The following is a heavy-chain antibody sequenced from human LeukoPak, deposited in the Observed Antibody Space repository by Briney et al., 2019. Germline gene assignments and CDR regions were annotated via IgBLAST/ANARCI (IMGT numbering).Heavy chain of an antibody. Sequence: GGSLRLSCAASGFTFRGSAMNWVRQAPGKGLEWVSYISGSGSTIYYADSVKGRFTISRDNAKNSLYLQMNSLRAEDTAVYYCARLRYDFVWGSFDYWGQGTLVTVSS. CDR2: ISGSGSTI. CDR3: ARLRYDFVWGSFDY. J-gene: IGHJ4*02. CDR1: GFTFRGSA. V-gene: IGHV3-48*03. D-gene: IGHD3-16*01.